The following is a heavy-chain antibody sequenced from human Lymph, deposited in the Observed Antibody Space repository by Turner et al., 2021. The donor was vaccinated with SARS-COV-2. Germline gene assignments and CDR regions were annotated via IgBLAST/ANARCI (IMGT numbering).Heavy chain of an antibody. CDR2: ISSDGVST. V-gene: IGHV3-64*01. Sequence: EVHLVESGGGLVQPWGSLSLSCAASGFTFSSFAMHWVSQAPGKGLEYVSAISSDGVSTYYANYVKGRCTSSRDNSKNTLYLQMGSLRAEDMAVYYCARDWRAGNYWGQGTLVTVSS. CDR1: GFTFSSFA. J-gene: IGHJ4*02. D-gene: IGHD3-3*01. CDR3: ARDWRAGNY.